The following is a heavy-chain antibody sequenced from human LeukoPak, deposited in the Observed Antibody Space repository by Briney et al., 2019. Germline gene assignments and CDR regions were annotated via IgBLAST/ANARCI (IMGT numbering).Heavy chain of an antibody. CDR1: GYTFISHG. CDR3: ARGDGTTGTTQDVAFDY. D-gene: IGHD1-1*01. V-gene: IGHV1-18*01. CDR2: ISAYNGNK. J-gene: IGHJ4*02. Sequence: ASVKVSCKASGYTFISHGISWVRQAPGQGLEWMGWISAYNGNKNYAQKFQGRVTMTTDTSTSTAYMELRSLGSDDKAVYYCARGDGTTGTTQDVAFDYWGQGTLVTVSS.